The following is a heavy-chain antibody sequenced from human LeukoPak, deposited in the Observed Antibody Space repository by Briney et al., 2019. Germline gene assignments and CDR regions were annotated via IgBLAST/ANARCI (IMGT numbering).Heavy chain of an antibody. CDR2: ISGSGGST. CDR1: GFTFSNYA. D-gene: IGHD3-22*01. V-gene: IGHV3-23*01. Sequence: GGSLRLSCAASGFTFSNYAMSWVRQAPGKGLEWVSGISGSGGSTYYADSVKGRFTISRDNSKNTLYLQMNSLRAEDTAVYYCAKDPDSYYYDSSGRFDYWGQGTLVTVSS. J-gene: IGHJ4*02. CDR3: AKDPDSYYYDSSGRFDY.